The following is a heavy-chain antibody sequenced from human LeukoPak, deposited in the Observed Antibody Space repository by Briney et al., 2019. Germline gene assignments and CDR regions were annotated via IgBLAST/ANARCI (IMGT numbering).Heavy chain of an antibody. CDR1: GFSVSSNF. Sequence: GGSLRLSCAGSGFSVSSNFMSWVRQAPGKGLEWVSVIYTAGTTYYADSVKGRFTISRDNSKNTLYLQMNSLRAEDMAVYYCARGPRGPARPDYWGQGTLVTVSS. CDR2: IYTAGTT. D-gene: IGHD3-10*01. V-gene: IGHV3-53*01. J-gene: IGHJ4*02. CDR3: ARGPRGPARPDY.